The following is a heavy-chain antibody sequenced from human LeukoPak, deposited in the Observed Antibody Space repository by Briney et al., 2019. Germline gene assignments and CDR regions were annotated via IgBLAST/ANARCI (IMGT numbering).Heavy chain of an antibody. D-gene: IGHD2-15*01. J-gene: IGHJ4*02. Sequence: GGSLRLSCAASGITFSRSWMSWVRQAPGKGLEWVAFIKEDGSEKYYVDSVKGRFTISRDNAENSLYLQMSSLRAEDTAVYYCARDRGGRTGLDDWGQGTLVTVSS. CDR3: ARDRGGRTGLDD. V-gene: IGHV3-7*04. CDR1: GITFSRSW. CDR2: IKEDGSEK.